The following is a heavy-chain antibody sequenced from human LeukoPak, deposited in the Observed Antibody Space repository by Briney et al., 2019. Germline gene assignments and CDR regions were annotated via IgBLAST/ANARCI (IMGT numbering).Heavy chain of an antibody. Sequence: GGSLRLSCAASGFTFSSYAMSWVRQAPGKGLEWVSVIYSGGSTYYADSVKGRFTISRDNSKNTLYLQMNSLRAEDTAVYYCARDLGTFYGDHVLSWGQGTLVTVSS. V-gene: IGHV3-66*02. D-gene: IGHD4-17*01. CDR2: IYSGGST. CDR3: ARDLGTFYGDHVLS. CDR1: GFTFSSYA. J-gene: IGHJ5*02.